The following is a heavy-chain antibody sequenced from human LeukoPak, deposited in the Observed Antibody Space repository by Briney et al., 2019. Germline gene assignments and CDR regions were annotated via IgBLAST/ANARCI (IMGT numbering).Heavy chain of an antibody. D-gene: IGHD5-24*01. CDR1: GFSFSNSW. CDR2: IKGDGSEK. J-gene: IGHJ3*01. CDR3: ARDRDSHHACNV. V-gene: IGHV3-7*05. Sequence: PGGSLRLSCVASGFSFSNSWMSWVRQVPGKCLEWVALIKGDGSEKYYVDSVKGRFTIARDNAKNSLYLQMNGLRAEDTALYYCARDRDSHHACNVWGQGTKVTVSS.